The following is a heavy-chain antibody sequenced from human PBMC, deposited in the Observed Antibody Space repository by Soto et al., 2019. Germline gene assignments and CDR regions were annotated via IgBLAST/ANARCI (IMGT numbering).Heavy chain of an antibody. CDR2: IIPIFGTA. D-gene: IGHD6-13*01. J-gene: IGHJ6*02. CDR3: ARATNGYSSSWYLGSVVGYYYYGMDV. CDR1: GGTFSSYA. V-gene: IGHV1-69*13. Sequence: SVKVSCKASGGTFSSYAISWVRQAPGQGLEWMGGIIPIFGTANYAQKFQGRVTITADESTSTAYMELSSLRSEDTAVYYCARATNGYSSSWYLGSVVGYYYYGMDVWGQGTTVTVSS.